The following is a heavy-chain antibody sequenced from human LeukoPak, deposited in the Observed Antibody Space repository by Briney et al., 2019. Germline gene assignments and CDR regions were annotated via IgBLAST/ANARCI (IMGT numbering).Heavy chain of an antibody. D-gene: IGHD3-10*01. CDR1: GGSISSYY. CDR3: ARYSPYYYGSGSPIFDY. Sequence: SETLSLTCTVSGGSISSYYWSWIRQPAGKGLEWIGRIYTSGSTNYNPSLKSRVTISVDTSKNQFSLKLSSVTAADTAVYYCARYSPYYYGSGSPIFDYWGQGTLVTVSS. J-gene: IGHJ4*02. CDR2: IYTSGST. V-gene: IGHV4-4*07.